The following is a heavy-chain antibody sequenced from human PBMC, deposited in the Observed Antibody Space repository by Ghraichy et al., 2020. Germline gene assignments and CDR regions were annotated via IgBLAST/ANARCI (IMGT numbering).Heavy chain of an antibody. J-gene: IGHJ6*02. D-gene: IGHD5-24*01. CDR1: GFTFSDYS. Sequence: GESLNISCAASGFTFSDYSISWIRQAPGKGLEWVSYIGSSGSSKYYADSVKGRFTISRDNAKNSLYLQMNSLRADDTAVYYCAREGDVYYGMDVWGQGTTVTVSS. CDR2: IGSSGSSK. CDR3: AREGDVYYGMDV. V-gene: IGHV3-11*01.